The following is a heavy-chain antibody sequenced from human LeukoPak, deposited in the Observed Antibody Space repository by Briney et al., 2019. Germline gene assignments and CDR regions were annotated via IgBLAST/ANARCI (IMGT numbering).Heavy chain of an antibody. CDR1: GYTFTGYG. CDR3: ARVSYYYYYMDV. V-gene: IGHV1-18*01. CDR2: ISAYNGNT. Sequence: GGSVKVSCKASGYTFTGYGISWVRQAPGQGLEWMGWISAYNGNTNYAQKLKGRVTMTTDTSTSTAYMELRSLRSADTAVYYCARVSYYYYYMDVWGKGTTVTVSS. J-gene: IGHJ6*03.